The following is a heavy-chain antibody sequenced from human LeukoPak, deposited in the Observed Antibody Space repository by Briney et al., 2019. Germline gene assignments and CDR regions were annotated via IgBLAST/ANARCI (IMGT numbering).Heavy chain of an antibody. CDR2: ISTTGETT. CDR1: GFIFNSYA. V-gene: IGHV3-64*01. D-gene: IGHD3-3*01. J-gene: IGHJ4*02. CDR3: ARARNFWSGYPVFFDS. Sequence: GGSLRFSCAASGFIFNSYAMTWVRQSPGKGLQYVSAISTTGETTYYANPLQDRFTVSRDNSKNTLYLQMGSLRPEDTAVYFCARARNFWSGYPVFFDSWGRGILVTVSS.